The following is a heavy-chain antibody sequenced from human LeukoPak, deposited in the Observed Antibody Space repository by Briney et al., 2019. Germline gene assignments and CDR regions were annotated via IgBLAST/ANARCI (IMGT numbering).Heavy chain of an antibody. CDR2: IYSGGST. V-gene: IGHV3-53*01. CDR3: ASKRGSGSFSNQHV. Sequence: RGSLRLSCAASGFTVSSNFMSWVRQAPGKGLEWVSVIYSGGSTYYADSVKGRFTISRDNSKNTLYLQMNSLRAEDTAVYYCASKRGSGSFSNQHVWGQGTLVTVSS. CDR1: GFTVSSNF. D-gene: IGHD3-10*01. J-gene: IGHJ4*02.